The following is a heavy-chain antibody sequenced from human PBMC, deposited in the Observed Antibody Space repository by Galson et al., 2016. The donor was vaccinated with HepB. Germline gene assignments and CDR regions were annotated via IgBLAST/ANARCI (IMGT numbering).Heavy chain of an antibody. J-gene: IGHJ4*02. CDR2: ITPSGTTV. D-gene: IGHD2-8*02. CDR1: GFYFSDYA. CDR3: AREVWWSFDS. Sequence: SLRLSCAASGFYFSDYAMCWVRQAPGKGLEWVSSITPSGTTVFYADSVKGRFTFSRDNSKNTLFLQMNSLRGDDTAIYYRAREVWWSFDSWGLGTLVTVSS. V-gene: IGHV3-23*01.